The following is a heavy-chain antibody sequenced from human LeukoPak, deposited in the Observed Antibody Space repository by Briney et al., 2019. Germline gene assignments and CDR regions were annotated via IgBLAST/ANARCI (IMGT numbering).Heavy chain of an antibody. Sequence: PGGSLRLSCAASGFTFSSCSMNWVRQAPGKGLEWVSYISYSSTNIYYAESVQGRFTSSRDNAKNSLYLQMNSLRAEDTAVYYCASTKGGLCGSGSYWCLLFPFDPWGQGTLVTVSS. CDR3: ASTKGGLCGSGSYWCLLFPFDP. J-gene: IGHJ5*02. V-gene: IGHV3-48*01. D-gene: IGHD3-10*01. CDR2: ISYSSTNI. CDR1: GFTFSSCS.